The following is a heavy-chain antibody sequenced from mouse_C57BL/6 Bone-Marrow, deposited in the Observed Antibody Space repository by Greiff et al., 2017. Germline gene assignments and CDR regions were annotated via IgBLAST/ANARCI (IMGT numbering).Heavy chain of an antibody. D-gene: IGHD1-1*01. CDR1: GFTFSDYY. J-gene: IGHJ4*01. CDR3: ARHPIVSVVATRAMDY. V-gene: IGHV5-12*01. Sequence: EVKVVESGGGLVQPGGSLKLSCAASGFTFSDYYMYWVRQTPEKRLEWVAYISNGGGSTYYPDTVKGRFTISRDNAKYTLYLHMSRLKAEDPAMYYCARHPIVSVVATRAMDYWGQGTSVTVSS. CDR2: ISNGGGST.